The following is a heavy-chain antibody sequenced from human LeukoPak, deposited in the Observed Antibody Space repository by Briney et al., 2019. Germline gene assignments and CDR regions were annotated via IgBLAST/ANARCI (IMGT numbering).Heavy chain of an antibody. CDR3: ARDLDYYGSGSCFDY. V-gene: IGHV3-30-3*01. CDR1: GFTFSSYA. Sequence: GGSLRLSCAASGFTFSSYAMHWVRQAPGKGLEWVAVISYDGSNKYYADSVKGRFTISRDNSKNTLYLQMNSLRAEDTAVYYCARDLDYYGSGSCFDYWGQGTLVTVSS. J-gene: IGHJ4*02. CDR2: ISYDGSNK. D-gene: IGHD3-10*01.